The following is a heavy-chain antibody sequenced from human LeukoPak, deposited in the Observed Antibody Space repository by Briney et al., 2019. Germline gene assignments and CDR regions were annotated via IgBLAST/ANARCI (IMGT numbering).Heavy chain of an antibody. D-gene: IGHD3-22*01. J-gene: IGHJ6*02. CDR2: IYYSGGT. V-gene: IGHV4-59*01. CDR3: ARDTPNYYDSSGYYYVGTRTDGMDV. CDR1: GGSISSYY. Sequence: SETLSLTCTVSGGSISSYYWSWIRQPPGKGLEWIGYIYYSGGTNYNPSLKSRVTISVDTSKNQFSLKLSSVTAANTAVHYCARDTPNYYDSSGYYYVGTRTDGMDVWGQGTTVTVSS.